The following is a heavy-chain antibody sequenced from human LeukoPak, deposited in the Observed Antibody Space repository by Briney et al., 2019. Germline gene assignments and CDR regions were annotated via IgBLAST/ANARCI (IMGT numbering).Heavy chain of an antibody. CDR1: GYTFTGYY. CDR2: ISPNSGGT. Sequence: ASVKVSCKASGYTFTGYYMHWVRQAPGQGLEWMGWISPNSGGTNYAQKFQGRVTMTRDTSISTAYMELSRLRSDDTAVYYCARERSGWYIFDYWGQGTLVTVSS. D-gene: IGHD6-19*01. V-gene: IGHV1-2*02. J-gene: IGHJ4*02. CDR3: ARERSGWYIFDY.